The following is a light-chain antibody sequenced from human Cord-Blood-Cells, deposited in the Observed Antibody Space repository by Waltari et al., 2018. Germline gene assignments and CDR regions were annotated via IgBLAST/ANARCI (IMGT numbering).Light chain of an antibody. Sequence: QSALTQPPSASGSPGQYVTISCTGTSSDVGGYNYVSWYQQHPGKAPKLMIYEVSNRPSGVPDRFSGSKSGNTASLTVSGLQAEDEADYYCSSYAGSNNVVFGGGTKLTVL. CDR3: SSYAGSNNVV. J-gene: IGLJ2*01. V-gene: IGLV2-8*01. CDR2: EVS. CDR1: SSDVGGYNY.